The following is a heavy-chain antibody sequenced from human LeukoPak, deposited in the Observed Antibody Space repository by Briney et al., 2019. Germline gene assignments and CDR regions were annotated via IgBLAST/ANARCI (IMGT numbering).Heavy chain of an antibody. J-gene: IGHJ4*02. Sequence: GGSLRLSCAASGFTFTSYSMNWVRQAPGKGLEWVSTISGSGGSTYYADSVKGRFTISRDNSKNTLYLQMNSLRAEDTAVYYCAKVPTTSPYSSSWYFDYWGQGTLVTVSS. CDR3: AKVPTTSPYSSSWYFDY. CDR2: ISGSGGST. D-gene: IGHD6-13*01. CDR1: GFTFTSYS. V-gene: IGHV3-23*01.